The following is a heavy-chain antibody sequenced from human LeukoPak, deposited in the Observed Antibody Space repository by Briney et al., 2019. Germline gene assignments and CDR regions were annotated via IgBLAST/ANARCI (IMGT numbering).Heavy chain of an antibody. D-gene: IGHD6-13*01. CDR3: ARDRESNWFSYLDS. V-gene: IGHV3-7*01. CDR1: GFTFSSYS. CDR2: IKEDGRAK. J-gene: IGHJ4*02. Sequence: PGGSLRLSCAASGFTFSSYSMNWVRQAPGKGLEWVANIKEDGRAKYYVDSVRGRFTISRDNAKNSLYLQMDSLRAEDTAVYYCARDRESNWFSYLDSWGQGTLVTVSS.